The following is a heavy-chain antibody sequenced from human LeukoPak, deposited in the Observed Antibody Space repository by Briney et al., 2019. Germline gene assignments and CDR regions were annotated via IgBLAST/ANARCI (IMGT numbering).Heavy chain of an antibody. V-gene: IGHV3-23*01. CDR1: GFTFSSYA. Sequence: GGSLRLSCAASGFTFSSYAMSWVRQAPGKGLEWVSAISGSGGSTYYADSVKGRFTISRDNSKNTLCLQMNSLRAEDTAVYYCAGGGGGSSPLYFEYWGQGTLVTVSS. J-gene: IGHJ4*02. CDR3: AGGGGGSSPLYFEY. CDR2: ISGSGGST. D-gene: IGHD6-6*01.